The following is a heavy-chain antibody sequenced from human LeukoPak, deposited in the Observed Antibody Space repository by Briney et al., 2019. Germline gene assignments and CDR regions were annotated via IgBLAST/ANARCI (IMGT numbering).Heavy chain of an antibody. J-gene: IGHJ4*02. V-gene: IGHV4-59*01. CDR2: IYYSGST. CDR3: ARSIQHYYGSGSSFDY. Sequence: SETLSLTCTVSGGSISSYYWSWVRQPPGKGLEWIGYIYYSGSTNYNPSLKSRVTISVDTSKNQFSLKLSSVTAADTAVYYCARSIQHYYGSGSSFDYWGQGTLVTVSS. D-gene: IGHD3-10*01. CDR1: GGSISSYY.